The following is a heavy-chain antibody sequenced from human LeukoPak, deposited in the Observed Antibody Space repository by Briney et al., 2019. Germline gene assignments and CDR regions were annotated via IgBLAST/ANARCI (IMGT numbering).Heavy chain of an antibody. J-gene: IGHJ4*02. D-gene: IGHD4-23*01. CDR1: GFTFSSYA. CDR2: ISYDGSNT. CDR3: AREYSNSYYFDY. Sequence: AGGSLRLSCAASGFTFSSYAMHWVRQAPGKGLEWVAVISYDGSNTYYADSVKGRFTISRDNSKNTLYLQMNSLRAEDTAVHYCAREYSNSYYFDYWGQGTLVTVSS. V-gene: IGHV3-30-3*01.